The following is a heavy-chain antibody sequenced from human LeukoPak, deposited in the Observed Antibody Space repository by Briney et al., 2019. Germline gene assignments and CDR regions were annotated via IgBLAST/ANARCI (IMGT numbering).Heavy chain of an antibody. Sequence: GRSLRLSCAASGFTFDDYAMHWVRQAPGKGLEWVSSISWNRDNIGYADSVKGRFTISRDNAKNSLYLQMNSLRAEDTAVYYCAGGAAAVLDYWGQGTLVTVSS. D-gene: IGHD6-13*01. J-gene: IGHJ4*02. CDR3: AGGAAAVLDY. CDR1: GFTFDDYA. CDR2: ISWNRDNI. V-gene: IGHV3-9*01.